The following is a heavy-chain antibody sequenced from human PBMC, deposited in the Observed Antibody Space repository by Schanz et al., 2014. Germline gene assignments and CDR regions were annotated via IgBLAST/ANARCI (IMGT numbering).Heavy chain of an antibody. CDR2: ISSSGASI. CDR3: ARSRGVDSIFDF. D-gene: IGHD5-12*01. Sequence: EVQLVESGGGVVQPGGSLRLSCATSGFTFITYTMNWVRQTPGKGLEWVSFISSSGASIYYADSVKGRFTISRDNAKNALYLQMNSLRAEDTAVYYCARSRGVDSIFDFWGQGTMVTVSS. CDR1: GFTFITYT. J-gene: IGHJ3*01. V-gene: IGHV3-48*01.